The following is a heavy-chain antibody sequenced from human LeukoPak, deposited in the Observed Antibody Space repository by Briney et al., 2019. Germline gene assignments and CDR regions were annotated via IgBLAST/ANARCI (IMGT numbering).Heavy chain of an antibody. D-gene: IGHD5-18*01. Sequence: SGGSLRLSCAASGFTFSSYEMNWVRQAPGKGLEWVSGISWNSGTIDYADSVKGRFTISRDDAKNSLHLQMNSLRVEDTALYYCAKERGYSYGGLGSWGQGTLVTVSS. J-gene: IGHJ4*02. CDR2: ISWNSGTI. V-gene: IGHV3-9*01. CDR1: GFTFSSYE. CDR3: AKERGYSYGGLGS.